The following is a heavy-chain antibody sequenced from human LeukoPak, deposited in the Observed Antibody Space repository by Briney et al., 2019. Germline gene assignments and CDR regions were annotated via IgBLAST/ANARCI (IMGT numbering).Heavy chain of an antibody. V-gene: IGHV3-30-3*01. J-gene: IGHJ3*02. D-gene: IGHD2-21*02. Sequence: GGSLRLSCAASGFTFGSYAMHWVRQAPGKGLEWVAVISYDGSNKYYADSVKGRSTISRDNSKNTLYLQMNSLRAEDTAVYYCARDGYLAYCGGDCYLGAFDIWGQGTMVTASS. CDR3: ARDGYLAYCGGDCYLGAFDI. CDR1: GFTFGSYA. CDR2: ISYDGSNK.